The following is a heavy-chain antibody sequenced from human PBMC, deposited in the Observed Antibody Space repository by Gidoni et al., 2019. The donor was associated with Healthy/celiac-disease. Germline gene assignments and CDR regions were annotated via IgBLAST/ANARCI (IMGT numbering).Heavy chain of an antibody. J-gene: IGHJ3*02. D-gene: IGHD1-26*01. CDR1: GYSFTSYW. Sequence: EVQQVQSGAEENKPGESLRSYWRGSGYSFTSYWISWVRQMPGKGREWLGRLEASDPYTNYSPSFQGHVTISADKSSSTAYLQWSSLKASDTAMYYCARDTGDTSLNDAFDIWGQGTMVTVSS. CDR3: ARDTGDTSLNDAFDI. V-gene: IGHV5-10-1*03. CDR2: LEASDPYT.